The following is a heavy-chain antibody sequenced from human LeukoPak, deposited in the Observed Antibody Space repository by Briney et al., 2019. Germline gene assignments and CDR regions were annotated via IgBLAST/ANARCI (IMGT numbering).Heavy chain of an antibody. D-gene: IGHD3-3*01. CDR3: ARLRSAYYDFWSGYENWFDP. V-gene: IGHV4-39*01. CDR2: IYYAGST. CDR1: GGSISSRSYY. Sequence: SETLSLTCTVSGGSISSRSYYWGWIRQPPGRGLEWIASIYYAGSTYYNPSLKSRVTISVDTSKDQFSLKMSSVTAADTAVYYCARLRSAYYDFWSGYENWFDPWGQGTLVTVSS. J-gene: IGHJ5*02.